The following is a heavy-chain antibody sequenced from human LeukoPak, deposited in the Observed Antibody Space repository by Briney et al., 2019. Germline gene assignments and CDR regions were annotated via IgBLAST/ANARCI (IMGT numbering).Heavy chain of an antibody. CDR1: GYSISSGYY. D-gene: IGHD5-18*01. CDR3: AVNSYAKDAFGI. V-gene: IGHV4-38-2*01. J-gene: IGHJ3*02. CDR2: IYHSGST. Sequence: SETLSLTCAVSGYSISSGYYWGWIRQPPGKGLEWIGSIYHSGSTYYNPSLKSRVTISVDTSKNQFSLKLSSVTAADTAVYYCAVNSYAKDAFGIWGQGTMVTVSS.